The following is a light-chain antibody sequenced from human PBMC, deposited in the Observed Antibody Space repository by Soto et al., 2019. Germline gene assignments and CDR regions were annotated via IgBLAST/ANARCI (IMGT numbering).Light chain of an antibody. J-gene: IGKJ4*01. CDR2: GVS. V-gene: IGKV3-20*01. CDR1: QSVSSNY. Sequence: EVVLTQSPGTLSLSPGESATLSCRASQSVSSNYLAWYQQKPGQAPRLLIYGVSTRATGIPDRFSGSGSGTDFSLTISRLESEDFALYDCQQYFTSRLTFGGGTKVDIK. CDR3: QQYFTSRLT.